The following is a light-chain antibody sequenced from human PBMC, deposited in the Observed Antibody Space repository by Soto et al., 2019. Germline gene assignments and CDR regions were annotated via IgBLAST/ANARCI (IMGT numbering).Light chain of an antibody. CDR1: QGINTW. CDR3: QQADSFPWT. V-gene: IGKV1-12*01. J-gene: IGKJ1*01. Sequence: DIQMTQSPSFVSASVGDTVTITCRASQGINTWLAWFQQKPGEAPNLLIYAANRLQSGVPSRFTGSGSGKDFTLTISGLQTEDFATYYCQQADSFPWTFGQGTKVE. CDR2: AAN.